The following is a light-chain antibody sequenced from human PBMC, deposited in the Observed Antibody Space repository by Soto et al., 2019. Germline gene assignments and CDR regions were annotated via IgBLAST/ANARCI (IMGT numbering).Light chain of an antibody. CDR1: QRISTY. CDR3: QQSYSTPWA. V-gene: IGKV1-39*01. Sequence: DIQMTQSPSSLSASVGDRVTITCRASQRISTYLNWYQHKPGKAPKLLIYAASSLQSGVPPKFSGSGVGTDFTLPISSLQPEDFAAYYCQQSYSTPWAFGQGTQVEIK. CDR2: AAS. J-gene: IGKJ1*01.